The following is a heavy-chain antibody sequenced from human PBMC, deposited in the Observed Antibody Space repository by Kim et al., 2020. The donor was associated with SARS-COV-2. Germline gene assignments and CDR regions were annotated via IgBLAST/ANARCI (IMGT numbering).Heavy chain of an antibody. Sequence: SETLSLTCAVYGGSFSGYYWSWIRQPPGKGLEWIGEINHSGSTNYNPSLKSRVTISVDTSKNQFSLKLSSVTAADTAVYYCARGYWWLHRLFDYWGQGTLVTVSS. CDR1: GGSFSGYY. J-gene: IGHJ4*02. V-gene: IGHV4-34*01. CDR3: ARGYWWLHRLFDY. D-gene: IGHD2-8*02. CDR2: INHSGST.